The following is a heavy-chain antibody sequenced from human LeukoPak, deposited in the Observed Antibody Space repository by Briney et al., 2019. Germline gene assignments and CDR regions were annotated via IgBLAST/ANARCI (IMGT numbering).Heavy chain of an antibody. J-gene: IGHJ4*02. D-gene: IGHD6-19*01. CDR3: AKSASGWYNFDY. CDR2: ISATGGTT. V-gene: IGHV3-23*01. Sequence: GGSLRLSCAVSGFTFSNYAMSWVRQAPGEGLEWVSGISATGGTTYYADSVKGRVTISRDNSNNTLYLQMNSLRAEDTAVYYCAKSASGWYNFDYWGQGTLVTVSS. CDR1: GFTFSNYA.